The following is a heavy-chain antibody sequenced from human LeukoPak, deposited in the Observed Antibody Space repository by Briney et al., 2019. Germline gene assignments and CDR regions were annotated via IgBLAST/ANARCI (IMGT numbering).Heavy chain of an antibody. CDR3: ARDLGDYDFWSGRGDYYYYMDA. J-gene: IGHJ6*03. CDR1: GYTFSSYG. CDR2: ISAYNGNT. V-gene: IGHV1-18*01. D-gene: IGHD3-3*01. Sequence: ASLNVSCKASGYTFSSYGISWVRQAPGQGLEWMGWISAYNGNTNYAQKLQGRVTMTTDTSTSTAYMELRSLRSDDTAVYYCARDLGDYDFWSGRGDYYYYMDAWGKGTTVTVSS.